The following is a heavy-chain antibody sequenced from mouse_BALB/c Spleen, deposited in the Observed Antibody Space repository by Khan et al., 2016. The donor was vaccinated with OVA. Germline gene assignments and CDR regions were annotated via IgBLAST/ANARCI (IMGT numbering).Heavy chain of an antibody. D-gene: IGHD1-1*01. J-gene: IGHJ4*01. V-gene: IGHV3-2*02. CDR2: ISYSGST. CDR1: GYSITSGYA. Sequence: EVELVESGPGLVKPSQSLPLTCTVTGYSITSGYAWNWIRQFPGNKLEWMGYISYSGSTSYNPSLRSRISITRDTSKNQFFLQLNSVTTEDTATYYGARKNYYGYAMDYWGQGTSVTVSS. CDR3: ARKNYYGYAMDY.